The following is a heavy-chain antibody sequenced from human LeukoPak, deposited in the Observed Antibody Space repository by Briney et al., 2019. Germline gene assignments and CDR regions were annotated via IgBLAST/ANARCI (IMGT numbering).Heavy chain of an antibody. CDR2: ITTSGDTT. CDR3: ARVAGYWCSGNYHCVH. V-gene: IGHV3-48*03. J-gene: IGHJ4*02. Sequence: GGSLRLSCAASGFTFSHYEMNWVRQAPGKGLEWVSFITTSGDTTYYADSVKGRFTISRDNAKNSLYLQMNSLRAEDTAVYYCARVAGYWCSGNYHCVHWRQGTLVTVSS. D-gene: IGHD2-8*02. CDR1: GFTFSHYE.